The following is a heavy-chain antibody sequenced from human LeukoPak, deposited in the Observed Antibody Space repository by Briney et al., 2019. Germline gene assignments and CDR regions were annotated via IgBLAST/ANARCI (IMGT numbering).Heavy chain of an antibody. CDR2: IWYDGSNQ. J-gene: IGHJ3*02. Sequence: GGSLRLSCAASGLTFSNYGMHWVRQAPGKGLEWVAVIWYDGSNQYYADSVKGRFTISRDNSKNTLYLQMNSLRAEDTAVYYCAKDVPAGYSYGSNAFDIWGQGTMVTVSS. D-gene: IGHD5-18*01. V-gene: IGHV3-33*06. CDR1: GLTFSNYG. CDR3: AKDVPAGYSYGSNAFDI.